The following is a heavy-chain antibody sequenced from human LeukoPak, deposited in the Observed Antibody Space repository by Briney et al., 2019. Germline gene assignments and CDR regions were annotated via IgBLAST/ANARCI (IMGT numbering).Heavy chain of an antibody. V-gene: IGHV4-30-4*08. J-gene: IGHJ6*03. CDR3: ARRPPPNSSSWTYYYYYYYMDV. Sequence: SQTLSLTCTVSGGSISSGDYYWSWIRQPPGKGLEWIGYIYYSGSTYYNPSLKSRVTISVDTSKNQFSLKLSSVTAADTAVYYCARRPPPNSSSWTYYYYYYYMDVWGKGTTVTVSS. CDR2: IYYSGST. D-gene: IGHD6-13*01. CDR1: GGSISSGDYY.